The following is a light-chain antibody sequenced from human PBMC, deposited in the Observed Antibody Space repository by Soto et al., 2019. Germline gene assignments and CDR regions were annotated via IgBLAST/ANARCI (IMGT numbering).Light chain of an antibody. CDR1: QSISDW. CDR2: DAS. CDR3: QQYNSSPLT. J-gene: IGKJ4*01. V-gene: IGKV1-5*01. Sequence: DIQMTQSPSTLSASVGDRVTITYRANQSISDWLAWYQQKPGKAPNLLIYDASNLESGVPSRFSGSGSGTEFTLTISSLQPDDFATYYCQQYNSSPLTFGGGTKMEIK.